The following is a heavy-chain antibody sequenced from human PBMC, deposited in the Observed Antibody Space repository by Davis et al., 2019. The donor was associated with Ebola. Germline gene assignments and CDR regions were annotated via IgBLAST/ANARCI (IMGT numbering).Heavy chain of an antibody. V-gene: IGHV3-74*01. CDR1: GFTFSSYW. D-gene: IGHD3-3*01. J-gene: IGHJ3*02. CDR3: ARDGAIRFLEWLLPKDAFDI. CDR2: INSDGSST. Sequence: PGGSLRLSCAASGFTFSSYWMHWVRQAPGKGLVWVSRINSDGSSTSYADSVKGRFTISRDNAKNSLYLQMNSLRAEDTAVYYCARDGAIRFLEWLLPKDAFDIWGQGTMVTVSS.